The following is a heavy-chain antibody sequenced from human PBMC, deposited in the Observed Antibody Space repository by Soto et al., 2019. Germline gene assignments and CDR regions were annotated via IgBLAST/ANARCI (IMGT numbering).Heavy chain of an antibody. CDR2: TNHIGST. D-gene: IGHD3-10*01. CDR3: ASTNGGGSGILDY. Sequence: SETLSLTCAINSMSFIGYYWRWIRQPTGQGLEKNGETNHIGSTNYNPSLMFRVIISVDTSKNQFSLKLSSLTAADTAVYYCASTNGGGSGILDYWGQG. J-gene: IGHJ4*02. CDR1: SMSFIGYY. V-gene: IGHV4-34*01.